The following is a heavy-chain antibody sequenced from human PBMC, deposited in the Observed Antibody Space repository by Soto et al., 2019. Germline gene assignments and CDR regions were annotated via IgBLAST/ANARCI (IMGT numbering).Heavy chain of an antibody. CDR2: IYYGGST. CDR1: GDSISTDY. Sequence: QVHLQESGPGLVKPSETLSLTCTVSGDSISTDYWSWIRQSPGKGLEWIGFIYYGGSTIYNPSLKXRXPXSXXTPKNQFSRKLSSVTAADTAVYYCAKNWNWGSLVHWGQGTLVTVSS. J-gene: IGHJ4*02. CDR3: AKNWNWGSLVH. D-gene: IGHD7-27*01. V-gene: IGHV4-59*08.